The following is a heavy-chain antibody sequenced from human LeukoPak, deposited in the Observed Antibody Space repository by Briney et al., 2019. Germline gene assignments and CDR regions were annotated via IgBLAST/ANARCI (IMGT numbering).Heavy chain of an antibody. J-gene: IGHJ4*02. Sequence: GRSLRLFCAASGFTFSNYGMHWVRQAPGKGLEWVALISYDGSNKYFADSVKGRFTISRDNSKNTLYLQMHSLRAEDTAVYYCAKDNVAAAGRYFDYWGQGTLVTVSS. D-gene: IGHD6-13*01. CDR1: GFTFSNYG. V-gene: IGHV3-30*18. CDR3: AKDNVAAAGRYFDY. CDR2: ISYDGSNK.